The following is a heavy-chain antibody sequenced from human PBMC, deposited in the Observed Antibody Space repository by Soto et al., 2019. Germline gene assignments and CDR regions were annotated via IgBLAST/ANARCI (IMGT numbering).Heavy chain of an antibody. V-gene: IGHV2-5*02. CDR1: GFSFSADGVG. Sequence: QITLKESGPTLVKPTQTLTLTCIFSGFSFSADGVGVGWIRQPPGKALEWLALIYWDDDTRYRPSLKSRLTTPKDSSKNQVVLTMTNMDPLDTATYYCAHAFGGTSWPNDAFDVWGQGTVVTVSS. D-gene: IGHD3-16*01. J-gene: IGHJ3*01. CDR3: AHAFGGTSWPNDAFDV. CDR2: IYWDDDT.